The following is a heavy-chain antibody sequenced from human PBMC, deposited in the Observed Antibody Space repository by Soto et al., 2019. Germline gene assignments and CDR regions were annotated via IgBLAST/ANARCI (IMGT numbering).Heavy chain of an antibody. CDR2: IIPIFGTA. Sequence: GVLVKVSCKASGGTFSSYGISWVRKAPGQGLEWMGGIIPIFGTANYAQKFQGRVTITADESTSTAYMELSSLRSEDTAVYYCARSFPHYYDSSGYYYLRPAFDIWGQGTMVTVSS. J-gene: IGHJ3*02. CDR3: ARSFPHYYDSSGYYYLRPAFDI. CDR1: GGTFSSYG. D-gene: IGHD3-22*01. V-gene: IGHV1-69*13.